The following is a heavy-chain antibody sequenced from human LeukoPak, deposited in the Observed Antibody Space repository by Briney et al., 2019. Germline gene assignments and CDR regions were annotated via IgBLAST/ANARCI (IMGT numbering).Heavy chain of an antibody. D-gene: IGHD2-2*01. CDR3: ARQVVPAAPFGY. Sequence: PSETLSLTCTVSGGSISNYYWSWIRQSPGKGLEWIGYIYYSRSTNYNPSLKSRVTISVDTSKNQFSLKLSSVTAADTAVYFCARQVVPAAPFGYWGQGTLVTVSS. CDR2: IYYSRST. J-gene: IGHJ4*02. CDR1: GGSISNYY. V-gene: IGHV4-59*08.